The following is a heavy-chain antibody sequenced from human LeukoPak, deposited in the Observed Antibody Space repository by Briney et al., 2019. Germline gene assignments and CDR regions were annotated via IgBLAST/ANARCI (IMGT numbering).Heavy chain of an antibody. CDR1: GFTFSSYA. D-gene: IGHD3-22*01. V-gene: IGHV3-30-3*01. J-gene: IGHJ4*02. CDR3: ARANMIVVVIGEIYFDY. Sequence: PGGSLRLSCAASGFTFSSYAMHWVRQAPGKGLEWVAVISYDGSNKYYADSVKGRFTISRDNSKNTLYLQMNSLRAEDTAVYYCARANMIVVVIGEIYFDYWGQGTLVTVSS. CDR2: ISYDGSNK.